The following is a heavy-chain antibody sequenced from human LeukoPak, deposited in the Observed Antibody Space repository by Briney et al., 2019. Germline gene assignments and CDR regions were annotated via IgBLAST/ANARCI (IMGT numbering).Heavy chain of an antibody. J-gene: IGHJ4*02. CDR3: ARVGDGDYGDY. V-gene: IGHV4-34*01. D-gene: IGHD4-17*01. Sequence: SETLSLTCAVYGGSFSGYYWSWIRQPPGKGLEWIGEINHSGSTNYNPSLKSRVTISVDTSKNQFSLKLSSVTAADTAVYYCARVGDGDYGDYWGQGTLVTVSS. CDR2: INHSGST. CDR1: GGSFSGYY.